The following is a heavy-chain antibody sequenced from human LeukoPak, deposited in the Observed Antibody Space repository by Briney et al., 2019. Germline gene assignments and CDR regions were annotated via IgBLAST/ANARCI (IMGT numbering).Heavy chain of an antibody. CDR3: ASGSPVPEY. CDR1: GGSISGYY. CDR2: IYYNGIT. Sequence: SETLSLTCTVSGGSISGYYWSCIRQPPGNGLEWIGYIYYNGITHFNPSLQSRVTMSVDTSKNQFSLKLSSVTAADTAVYYCASGSPVPEYWGQGTLVTVSS. J-gene: IGHJ4*02. D-gene: IGHD5-12*01. V-gene: IGHV4-59*01.